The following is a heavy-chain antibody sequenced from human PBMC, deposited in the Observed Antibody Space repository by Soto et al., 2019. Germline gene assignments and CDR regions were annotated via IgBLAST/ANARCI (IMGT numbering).Heavy chain of an antibody. V-gene: IGHV3-33*01. CDR1: GFTFSSDG. J-gene: IGHJ4*02. Sequence: QVQLVEAGGGVVQPGRSLRLSCAASGFTFSSDGLHWGRQAPGKGLEWVAVIGYDASNKYYADSVKGRFTIARDNSKNTLYLQMNSLRAEDTAVYYCARDYVDILTFDYWGQGTLVTVSS. CDR2: IGYDASNK. D-gene: IGHD3-9*01. CDR3: ARDYVDILTFDY.